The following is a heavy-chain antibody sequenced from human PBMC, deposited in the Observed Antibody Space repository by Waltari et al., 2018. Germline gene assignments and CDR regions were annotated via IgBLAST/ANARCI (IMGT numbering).Heavy chain of an antibody. CDR1: GFPFSQTW. D-gene: IGHD3-3*02. Sequence: EVQLVESGGHLVKPGGSLRISCVASGFPFSQTWMNWVRQVPGKGLEWVGRIKRQTDGGTADYGAPVKGKFTISRDDSKNTLFLQINSLTTEDTGVYYCTTDRYIRGDFWGQGTRVTVSS. J-gene: IGHJ4*02. CDR2: IKRQTDGGTA. CDR3: TTDRYIRGDF. V-gene: IGHV3-15*07.